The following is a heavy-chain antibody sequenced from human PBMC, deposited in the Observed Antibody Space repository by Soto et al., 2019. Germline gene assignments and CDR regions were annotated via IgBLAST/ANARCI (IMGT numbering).Heavy chain of an antibody. D-gene: IGHD6-19*01. CDR1: GGSISSYY. J-gene: IGHJ5*02. CDR2: IYYSGST. V-gene: IGHV4-59*01. Sequence: QVQLQESGPGLVKPSETLSLTCTVSGGSISSYYWSWIRQPPGKGLEWIGYIYYSGSTNYNPSLKSRVPISVDTSKNQFSLKLTSVTAADTAVFYCARGLYSSLGNWFDPWGQGTLVTVSS. CDR3: ARGLYSSLGNWFDP.